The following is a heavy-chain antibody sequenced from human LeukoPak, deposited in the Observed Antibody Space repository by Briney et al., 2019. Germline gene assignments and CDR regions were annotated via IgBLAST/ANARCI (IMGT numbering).Heavy chain of an antibody. V-gene: IGHV3-11*01. CDR1: GFTFSDYY. Sequence: PGGSLRLSCAASGFTFSDYYMSWIRQAPGKGLEWVSYISSSGSTIYYADSVKGRFTISRDSAKNSLYLQMNSLRAEDTAVYYCARESVPEDFIDYWGQGTLVTVSS. CDR3: ARESVPEDFIDY. CDR2: ISSSGSTI. J-gene: IGHJ4*02.